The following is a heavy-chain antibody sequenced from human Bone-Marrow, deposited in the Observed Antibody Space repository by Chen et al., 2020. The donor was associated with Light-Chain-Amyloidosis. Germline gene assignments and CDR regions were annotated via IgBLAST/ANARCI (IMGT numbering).Heavy chain of an antibody. V-gene: IGHV5-51*01. D-gene: IGHD5-12*01. CDR2: IYPDDSYS. CDR3: ARRRDGYNFDY. J-gene: IGHJ4*02. CDR1: GYTFPNYW. Sequence: EVQLEQSGPEVKKPGESLKISCKGSGYTFPNYWIGWARQMTGKGLEWIGVIYPDDSYSRYSPSFEGQVTISADKSITTAYLQWRSLKASDTAMYYCARRRDGYNFDYWGQGTLVTVSS.